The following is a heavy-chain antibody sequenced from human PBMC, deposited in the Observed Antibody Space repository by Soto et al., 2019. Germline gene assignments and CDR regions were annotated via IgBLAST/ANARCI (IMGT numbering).Heavy chain of an antibody. J-gene: IGHJ3*02. D-gene: IGHD4-17*01. V-gene: IGHV3-15*01. Sequence: EVQLMESGGGLVKPGGSLRLSCAVSGFTFSNAWMSWVRQAPGKGLEWVGLIKSKTDGGTTDYATPVKGRFTISRDDSRNTLFLQMSSLKTEDTAVFYCTTDRLYGDPGAFDIWGQGTMVTVSS. CDR1: GFTFSNAW. CDR2: IKSKTDGGTT. CDR3: TTDRLYGDPGAFDI.